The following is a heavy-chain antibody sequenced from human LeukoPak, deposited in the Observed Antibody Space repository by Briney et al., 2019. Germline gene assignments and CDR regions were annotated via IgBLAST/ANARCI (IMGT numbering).Heavy chain of an antibody. D-gene: IGHD6-19*01. CDR3: ARARIAVATPGYYGMDV. V-gene: IGHV4-34*01. CDR2: INHSGST. J-gene: IGHJ6*02. CDR1: GGSFSGYY. Sequence: PSETLSFSCAVYGGSFSGYYWSWIRQPPGKGLEWIGEINHSGSTNYNPSRKSRVTISVDTSKNQFSLKLSSVTAADTAVYYCARARIAVATPGYYGMDVWGQGTTVTVSS.